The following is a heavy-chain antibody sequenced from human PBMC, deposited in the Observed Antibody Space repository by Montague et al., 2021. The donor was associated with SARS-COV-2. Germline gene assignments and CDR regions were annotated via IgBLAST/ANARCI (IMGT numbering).Heavy chain of an antibody. Sequence: PALVKPTQTLTLTCVFSGFSLNIDGVGVAWIRRPPGKALEWLALIYWDGDQRYSPSLKTRVTITKDTSRNRVVLTMTNLDPVDTATYYCARRYDFYRAEAFDVWGQGTMVTVSS. J-gene: IGHJ3*01. D-gene: IGHD3-3*01. V-gene: IGHV2-5*02. CDR2: IYWDGDQ. CDR3: ARRYDFYRAEAFDV. CDR1: GFSLNIDGVG.